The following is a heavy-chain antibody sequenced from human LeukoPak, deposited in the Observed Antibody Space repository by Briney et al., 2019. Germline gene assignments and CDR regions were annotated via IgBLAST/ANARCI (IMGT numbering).Heavy chain of an antibody. CDR1: GGSISSTNW. Sequence: SGTLSLTCGVSGGSISSTNWWTWVRQPPGEGLEWIGEVHLSGRTNYNPSLESRVTISVDMSENHISLKLTSVTAADTAVYYCAREGGPYRPLDYSGQGTLVTVSS. CDR3: AREGGPYRPLDY. CDR2: VHLSGRT. J-gene: IGHJ4*02. V-gene: IGHV4-4*02.